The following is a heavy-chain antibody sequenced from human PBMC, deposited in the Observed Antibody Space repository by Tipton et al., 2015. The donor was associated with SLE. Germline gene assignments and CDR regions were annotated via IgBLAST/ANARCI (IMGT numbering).Heavy chain of an antibody. CDR1: GGAISSSRYY. V-gene: IGHV4-39*07. D-gene: IGHD3-16*01. Sequence: TLSLTCTVSGGAISSSRYYWGWIRQPPGNGLEWIGSIYYSGSTSYNPSLKSRVTISVDTSKNQFSLKLSSVTAADTAVHYCARGDDAFDIWGQGTMVTASS. CDR2: IYYSGST. CDR3: ARGDDAFDI. J-gene: IGHJ3*02.